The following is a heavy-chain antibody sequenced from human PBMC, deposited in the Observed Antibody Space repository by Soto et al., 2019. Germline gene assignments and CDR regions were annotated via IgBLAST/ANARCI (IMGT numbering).Heavy chain of an antibody. CDR3: ASTAGILLWFGEARYYFDY. CDR2: INHSGST. D-gene: IGHD3-10*01. CDR1: GGSFSGYY. J-gene: IGHJ4*02. V-gene: IGHV4-34*01. Sequence: QVHLQQWGAGLLKPSETLSLTCAVYGGSFSGYYWSWIRQPPGQGLEWIGEINHSGSTNYNPSLKSRVSISVYKSKNQLSLQLTCVTAADTAVYYCASTAGILLWFGEARYYFDYWGQGTLVTV.